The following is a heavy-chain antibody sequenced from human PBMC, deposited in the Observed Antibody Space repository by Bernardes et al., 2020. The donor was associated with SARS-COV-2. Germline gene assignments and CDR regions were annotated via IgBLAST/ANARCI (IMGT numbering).Heavy chain of an antibody. D-gene: IGHD6-19*01. CDR1: GFTFGDYA. V-gene: IGHV3-49*04. J-gene: IGHJ6*03. Sequence: GGSLRLSCTASGFTFGDYAMSWVRQAPGKGLEWVGFIRSKAYGGTTEYAASVKGRFTISRDDSKSIAYLQMNSLKTEDTAVYYCTREEGGIAVAEGAYYYYYYMDVWGKGTTVTVSS. CDR3: TREEGGIAVAEGAYYYYYYMDV. CDR2: IRSKAYGGTT.